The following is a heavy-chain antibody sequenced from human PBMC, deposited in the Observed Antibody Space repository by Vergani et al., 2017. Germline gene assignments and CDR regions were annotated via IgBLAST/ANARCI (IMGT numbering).Heavy chain of an antibody. CDR1: GFTFSSYA. D-gene: IGHD5-12*01. CDR2: ISYDGSNK. CDR3: ARDKGVATXFDY. Sequence: QVQLVESGGGVVQPGRSLRLSCAASGFTFSSYAMHWVRQAPGKGLEWVAVISYDGSNKYYADSVKGRFTISRDNSKNTLYLQMNSLRAEDTAVYYCARDKGVATXFDYWGQGTLVTVSS. V-gene: IGHV3-30-3*01. J-gene: IGHJ4*02.